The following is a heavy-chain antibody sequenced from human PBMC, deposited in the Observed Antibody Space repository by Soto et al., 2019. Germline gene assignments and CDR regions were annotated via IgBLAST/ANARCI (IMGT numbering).Heavy chain of an antibody. CDR1: GYSFTSYW. CDR2: IYPGDSDT. V-gene: IGHV5-51*01. CDR3: VRHKVPSGSYYPYYYGREV. D-gene: IGHD1-26*01. J-gene: IGHJ6*02. Sequence: PGESLKISCKGSGYSFTSYWIGWVRQMPGKVLEWMGIIYPGDSDTRYSPSFQGQVTISADKSIITAYLQWSSLKASDTAMYYCVRHKVPSGSYYPYYYGREVWGQGTRVAVAS.